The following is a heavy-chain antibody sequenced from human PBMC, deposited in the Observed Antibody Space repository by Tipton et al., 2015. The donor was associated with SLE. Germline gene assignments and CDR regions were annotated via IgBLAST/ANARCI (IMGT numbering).Heavy chain of an antibody. J-gene: IGHJ4*02. V-gene: IGHV3-30*04. CDR2: ISEDGSDK. Sequence: SLRLSCAASGFTFSSYAMHWVRQVPGKGLECVAVISEDGSDKHYAHSVKGRFTISRDNSQNTLYLQMNSLRAEDTAVYYCAREGNWNGEFDYWGQGSLVTVSS. CDR3: AREGNWNGEFDY. CDR1: GFTFSSYA. D-gene: IGHD1-1*01.